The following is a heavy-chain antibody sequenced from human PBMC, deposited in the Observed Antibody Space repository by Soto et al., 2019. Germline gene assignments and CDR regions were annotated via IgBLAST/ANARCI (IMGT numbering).Heavy chain of an antibody. CDR3: ARSPGGSGAYYGMDV. J-gene: IGHJ6*02. Sequence: ASGPTLVNPTQTLTPTCTFSGFSLSTSGMRVSWIRQPPGKALEWLARIDWDDDKFYSTSLKTRLTISKDTSKNQVVLTMTNMDPVDTATYYCARSPGGSGAYYGMDVWGQGTTVTVSS. CDR2: IDWDDDK. D-gene: IGHD2-15*01. CDR1: GFSLSTSGMR. V-gene: IGHV2-70*04.